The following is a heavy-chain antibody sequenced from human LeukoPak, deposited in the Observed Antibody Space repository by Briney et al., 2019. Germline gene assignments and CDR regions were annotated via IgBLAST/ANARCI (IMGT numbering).Heavy chain of an antibody. J-gene: IGHJ4*02. CDR1: GFAFYDFA. CDR2: IRRRAYGGAS. V-gene: IGHV3-49*04. CDR3: SRNGLVDFDY. Sequence: GGSLRLSCTTSGFAFYDFAMSWVRQPARKGLEWVGLIRRRAYGGASEYAASVKGIFIISTDYSKGIAYLQMNSLKTEDTAVYYCSRNGLVDFDYWGQGSRVIVSP.